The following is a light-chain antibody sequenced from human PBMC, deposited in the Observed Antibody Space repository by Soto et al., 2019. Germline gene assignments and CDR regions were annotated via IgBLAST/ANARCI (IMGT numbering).Light chain of an antibody. CDR1: RNTNTW. CDR3: QQYDILPIT. Sequence: GVRPSITCLASRNTNTWLAWYQQKPGKAPNLLIYAAFNLEIGVPSRFSGSGSGTHFTFTISSLQTEDIGTYYCQQYDILPITFGRGTRLEIK. J-gene: IGKJ5*01. CDR2: AAF. V-gene: IGKV1-33*01.